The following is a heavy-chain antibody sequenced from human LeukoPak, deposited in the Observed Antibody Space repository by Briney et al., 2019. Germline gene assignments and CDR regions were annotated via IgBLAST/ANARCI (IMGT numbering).Heavy chain of an antibody. V-gene: IGHV3-21*01. CDR2: ISSSSYI. D-gene: IGHD4-23*01. J-gene: IGHJ4*02. Sequence: GGSLRLSCAASGFTFSSHWMTWVRQAPGKGLEWVSSISSSSYIYYADSVKGRFTISRDNAKNSLYLQMNSLRAEDTAVYYCARDGHDYGGRGFDYWGQGTLVTASS. CDR3: ARDGHDYGGRGFDY. CDR1: GFTFSSHW.